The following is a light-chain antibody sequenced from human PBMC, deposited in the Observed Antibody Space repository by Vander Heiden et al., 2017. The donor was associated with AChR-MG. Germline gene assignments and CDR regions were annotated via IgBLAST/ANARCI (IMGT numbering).Light chain of an antibody. CDR3: QQWDSTRFT. V-gene: IGKV1-39*01. CDR2: AAS. J-gene: IGKJ3*01. Sequence: DIQMTQSPSSLSASVGDRVTITCRASQSISSYLNWYQQKPGKAPKLLIYAASSLQSGVPSRFSASGSGTDFTLTISSLQPEDFATYYCQQWDSTRFTFGHRTKVDIK. CDR1: QSISSY.